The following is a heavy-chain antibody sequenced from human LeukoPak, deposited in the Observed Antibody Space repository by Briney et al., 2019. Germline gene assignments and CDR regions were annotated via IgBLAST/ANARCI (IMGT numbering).Heavy chain of an antibody. CDR1: GFTFSSYA. J-gene: IGHJ6*03. Sequence: GGSLRLSCAASGFTFSSYAMSWVRQAPGKGLEWVSAISGSGGSTYYADSVKGRFTISRDNSKNTLYLQMNSLRAEDTAVYYCAKDGGWIRDYYYYYMDVWGKGTTVTVSS. V-gene: IGHV3-23*01. D-gene: IGHD5-18*01. CDR2: ISGSGGST. CDR3: AKDGGWIRDYYYYYMDV.